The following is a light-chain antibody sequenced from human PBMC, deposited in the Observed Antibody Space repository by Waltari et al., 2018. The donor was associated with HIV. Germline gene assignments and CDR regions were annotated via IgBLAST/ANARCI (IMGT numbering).Light chain of an antibody. CDR2: GAS. CDR3: QQQTSYPLT. V-gene: IGKV1-9*01. J-gene: IGKJ3*01. CDR1: QGIRNY. Sequence: DIVLTQSPPVLSASVGDRIHITCRASQGIRNYLAWYQRKQGRAPKLLIYGASTLADGVPSRFGGSGSGTEFTLTITRLQPEDFATYYCQQQTSYPLTFGPGTRVDVK.